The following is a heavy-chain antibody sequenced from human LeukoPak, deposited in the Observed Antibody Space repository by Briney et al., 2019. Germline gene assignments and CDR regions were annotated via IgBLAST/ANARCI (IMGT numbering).Heavy chain of an antibody. Sequence: PSETLSLTCTVSGGSISSSSYYWGWIRQPPGKGLEWIGSIYYSGSTYYNPSLKSRVTISVDTSKNQFSLKLRSVTAADTAVYYCASPPVNYDFWSGYPYYYYYMDVWGKGTTVTVSS. CDR3: ASPPVNYDFWSGYPYYYYYMDV. CDR1: GGSISSSSYY. V-gene: IGHV4-39*01. D-gene: IGHD3-3*01. J-gene: IGHJ6*03. CDR2: IYYSGST.